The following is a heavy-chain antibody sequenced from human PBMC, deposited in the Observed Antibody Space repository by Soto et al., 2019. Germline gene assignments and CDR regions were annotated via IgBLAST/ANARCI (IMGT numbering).Heavy chain of an antibody. J-gene: IGHJ4*02. CDR2: INAGNGNT. CDR1: GYTFTSYA. Sequence: QVQLVQSGAEVKKPGASVKVSCKASGYTFTSYAMHWVRQAPGQRLEWMGWINAGNGNTKYSQKFQGRVTISRDTAASTAYMELSSLRSEDTAVYYCARGPGGPDGPGDYWGQGTLVTVSS. V-gene: IGHV1-3*01. D-gene: IGHD2-15*01. CDR3: ARGPGGPDGPGDY.